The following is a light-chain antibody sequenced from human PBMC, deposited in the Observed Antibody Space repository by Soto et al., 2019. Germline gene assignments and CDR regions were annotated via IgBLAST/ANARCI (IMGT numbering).Light chain of an antibody. Sequence: DIQMTQSPSTLSASVGYRVTITCRASQSISSWLAWYQQKPGKAPNLLIYDASSLESGVPSRFSGSGSGTEFTLTISSLQPDDFATYYCQQYNSYSWTFGPGTKVEIK. V-gene: IGKV1-5*01. CDR3: QQYNSYSWT. CDR1: QSISSW. J-gene: IGKJ1*01. CDR2: DAS.